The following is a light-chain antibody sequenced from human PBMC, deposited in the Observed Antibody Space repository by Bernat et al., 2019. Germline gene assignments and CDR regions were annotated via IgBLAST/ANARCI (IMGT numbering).Light chain of an antibody. CDR2: KFN. V-gene: IGLV2-23*02. Sequence: QSALTQPASVSGSPGQSITISCTGTYSDVGRYNLVSWYQQHPGKAPQLILYKFNNRPSGDSSRFSGSMSGNTASLTISGLQAEDEADYYCCSYAGDRTYVFGTGTRVTVL. CDR3: CSYAGDRTYV. J-gene: IGLJ1*01. CDR1: YSDVGRYNL.